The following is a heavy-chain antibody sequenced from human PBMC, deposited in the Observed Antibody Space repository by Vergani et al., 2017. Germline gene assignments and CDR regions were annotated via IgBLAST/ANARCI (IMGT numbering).Heavy chain of an antibody. CDR3: AKGSDSIVVVAWYFYY. D-gene: IGHD3-22*01. Sequence: EVQLLESGGGLVQPGGSLRLSCAASGFTFSSYAMSWVRQAPGKGLEWVSAISGSGGSTYYADSVKGRFTISRDNSKNTLYLQMNSLRAEDTAVYYCAKGSDSIVVVAWYFYYWGQGTLVTVSS. CDR2: ISGSGGST. V-gene: IGHV3-23*01. J-gene: IGHJ4*02. CDR1: GFTFSSYA.